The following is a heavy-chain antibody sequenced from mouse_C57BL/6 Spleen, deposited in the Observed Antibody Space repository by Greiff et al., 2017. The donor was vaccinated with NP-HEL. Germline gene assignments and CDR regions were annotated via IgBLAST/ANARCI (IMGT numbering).Heavy chain of an antibody. CDR2: ISSGSSTI. CDR3: ARDTTVVPYYAMDY. D-gene: IGHD1-1*01. J-gene: IGHJ4*01. CDR1: GFTFSDYG. V-gene: IGHV5-17*01. Sequence: EVQVVESGGGLVKPGGSLKLSCAASGFTFSDYGMHWVRQAPEKGLEWVAYISSGSSTIYYADTVKGRFTISRDNAKNTLFLQMTSLRSEDTAMYYCARDTTVVPYYAMDYWGQGTSVTVSS.